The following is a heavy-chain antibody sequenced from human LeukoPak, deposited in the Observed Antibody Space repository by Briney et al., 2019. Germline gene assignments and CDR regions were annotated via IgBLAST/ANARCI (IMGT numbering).Heavy chain of an antibody. Sequence: PGGSLRLSCAASGFTFRRYGMSWVRQAPGKGLEWVSSISSSSNYIYYADSVKGRFTISRDNAKNSLYLQMNSLRAEDTAVYYCARDPSSGWYLKGWFDPWGQGTLVTVSS. CDR3: ARDPSSGWYLKGWFDP. CDR2: ISSSSNYI. D-gene: IGHD6-19*01. J-gene: IGHJ5*02. CDR1: GFTFRRYG. V-gene: IGHV3-21*01.